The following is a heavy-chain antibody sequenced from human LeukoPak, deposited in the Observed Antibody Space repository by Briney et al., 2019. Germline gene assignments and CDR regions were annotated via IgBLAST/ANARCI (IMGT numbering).Heavy chain of an antibody. V-gene: IGHV3-23*01. J-gene: IGHJ3*02. CDR3: AKPILGYYDFWSGYPDDAFDI. D-gene: IGHD3-3*01. Sequence: PGGSLRLSCAASGFTFSSYAMSWVRQAPGKGLEWVSAISGSGGSTYYADSVKGRFTISRDNSKNTLYLQMNSLRAEDTAVYYCAKPILGYYDFWSGYPDDAFDIWGQGTMVTVSS. CDR2: ISGSGGST. CDR1: GFTFSSYA.